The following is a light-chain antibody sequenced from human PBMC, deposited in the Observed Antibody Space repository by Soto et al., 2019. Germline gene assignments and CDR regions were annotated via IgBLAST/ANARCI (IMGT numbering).Light chain of an antibody. J-gene: IGKJ4*01. Sequence: EVVLTQSPATLSLSPGEKDILSCRASQDINTYLGWYQQKPGQPPRLLIYDASNRASGIPDRVSGSRSGTDFTLIIDTQESDDSAIYYCQHRYNWPNTCGAGNQVEIK. CDR1: QDINTY. CDR2: DAS. V-gene: IGKV3-11*01. CDR3: QHRYNWPNT.